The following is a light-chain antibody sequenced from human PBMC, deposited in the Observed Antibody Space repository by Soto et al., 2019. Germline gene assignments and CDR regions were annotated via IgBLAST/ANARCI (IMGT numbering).Light chain of an antibody. CDR1: SSNIGSNY. V-gene: IGLV1-47*01. CDR3: AAWDDSLSGRYV. J-gene: IGLJ1*01. Sequence: VLTQPPSASGTPGQRVTISCSGSSSNIGSNYVYWYQQLPGTAPKLLIYRNNQRPSGVPDRFSGSKSGTSASLAISGLRSEDEADYYCAAWDDSLSGRYVFGTGTKLTVL. CDR2: RNN.